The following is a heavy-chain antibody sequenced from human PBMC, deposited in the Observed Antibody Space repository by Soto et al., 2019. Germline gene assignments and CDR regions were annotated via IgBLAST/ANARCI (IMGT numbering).Heavy chain of an antibody. CDR2: ISYDGSNK. D-gene: IGHD2-21*02. CDR3: AKDHIRYCGCDCYGFDY. CDR1: GFTFSSYG. Sequence: GALRLSCAASGFTFSSYGMHWVRQAPGKGLEWVAVISYDGSNKYYADSVKGRFTISRDNSKNTLYLQMNSLRAEDTAVYYCAKDHIRYCGCDCYGFDYWGQGTLVTVSS. V-gene: IGHV3-30*18. J-gene: IGHJ4*02.